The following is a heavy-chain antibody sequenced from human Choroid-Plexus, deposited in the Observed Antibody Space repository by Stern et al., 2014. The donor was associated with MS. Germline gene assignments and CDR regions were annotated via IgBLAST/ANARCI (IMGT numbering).Heavy chain of an antibody. V-gene: IGHV3-30*18. CDR1: GFTFGSCA. CDR2: VSYDGSNK. CDR3: AKDRQYLTYFFDH. J-gene: IGHJ5*02. D-gene: IGHD2/OR15-2a*01. Sequence: VQLVESGGGVVQPGRPLRLSCVASGFTFGSCAIHWVRQAPGKGLEWVAGVSYDGSNKYYADSVKGRLTISRDNSQNTRYMQMSSLRPEDTAVYYCAKDRQYLTYFFDHWGQGSLVTVSS.